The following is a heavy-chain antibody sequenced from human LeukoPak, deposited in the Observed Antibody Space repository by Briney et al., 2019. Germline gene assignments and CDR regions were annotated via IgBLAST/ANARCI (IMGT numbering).Heavy chain of an antibody. V-gene: IGHV1-2*02. J-gene: IGHJ5*02. CDR2: INPNSGGT. Sequence: ASVKVSCKASGYTCTGYYMHWVRQAPGQGLEWMGWINPNSGGTNYAQKFQGRVTMTRDTSISTAYMELSRLRSDDTAVYYCARDRLISSSSGEWFDPWGQGTLVTVSS. D-gene: IGHD6-6*01. CDR3: ARDRLISSSSGEWFDP. CDR1: GYTCTGYY.